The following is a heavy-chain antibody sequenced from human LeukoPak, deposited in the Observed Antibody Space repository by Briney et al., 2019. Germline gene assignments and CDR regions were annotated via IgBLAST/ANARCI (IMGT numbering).Heavy chain of an antibody. Sequence: PSETLSLTCTVSGGSISSYYWSWIRQPPGKGLEWIGYIYFSGSTNYNPSLKSRVTISVDTSKNQFSLKLSSVTAADTAVYYCARVGRYYYDSSGYYWALDYWGQGTLVTVSS. CDR3: ARVGRYYYDSSGYYWALDY. CDR2: IYFSGST. V-gene: IGHV4-59*01. D-gene: IGHD3-22*01. J-gene: IGHJ4*02. CDR1: GGSISSYY.